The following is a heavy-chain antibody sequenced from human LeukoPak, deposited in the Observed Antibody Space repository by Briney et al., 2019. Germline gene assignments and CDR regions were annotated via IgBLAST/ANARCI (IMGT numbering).Heavy chain of an antibody. CDR2: LTGSGGNT. CDR1: GFTFSSYV. Sequence: GGSLRLSCAASGFTFSSYVMSWVRQAPGQGLEWVSTLTGSGGNTYYADSVKGRFTISRDNSKNTLYLQMNSLRAEDTAVYYCAKERVVAATFLADYFDYWGQGTLVTVSS. CDR3: AKERVVAATFLADYFDY. D-gene: IGHD2-15*01. J-gene: IGHJ4*02. V-gene: IGHV3-23*01.